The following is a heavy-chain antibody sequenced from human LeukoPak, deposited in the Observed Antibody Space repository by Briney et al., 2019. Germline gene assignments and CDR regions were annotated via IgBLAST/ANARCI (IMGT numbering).Heavy chain of an antibody. CDR3: ARADYDFWSGQMLGV. V-gene: IGHV3-7*01. Sequence: GSLRLSCAASGFTFSSYWMSWVRQAPGKGLEWVANIKQDGSEKYYVDSVKGRFTISRDNAKNSLYLQMNSLRAEDTAVYYCARADYDFWSGQMLGVWGKGTTVTVSS. J-gene: IGHJ6*04. D-gene: IGHD3-3*01. CDR1: GFTFSSYW. CDR2: IKQDGSEK.